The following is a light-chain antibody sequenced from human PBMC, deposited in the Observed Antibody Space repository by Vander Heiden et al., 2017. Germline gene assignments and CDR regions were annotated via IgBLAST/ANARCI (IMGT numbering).Light chain of an antibody. J-gene: IGLJ2*01. CDR3: QSYDSSLSGSGV. CDR2: GNS. CDR1: SSNIGAGYD. Sequence: QSVLTQPPSVSGAPGQRVTISCTGRSSNIGAGYDVHWYQQLPGTAPNLLSYGNSNRPSGVPDRFSGSKSGTSASLAITGLQAEDEADYYCQSYDSSLSGSGVFGGGTKLTVL. V-gene: IGLV1-40*01.